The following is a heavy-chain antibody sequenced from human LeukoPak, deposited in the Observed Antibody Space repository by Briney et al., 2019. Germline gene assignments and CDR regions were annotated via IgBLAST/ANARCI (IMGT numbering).Heavy chain of an antibody. Sequence: HPGGSLRLSCAASGFSFSSYWMSWVRQAPGKGLEWVANIKQDGSDKKYVDSVKGRFTISRDNAKNSLYLQMNSLRAEDTAVYYCARAALTYSGSYFDAFDIWGQGTMVTVSS. D-gene: IGHD1-26*01. CDR2: IKQDGSDK. CDR1: GFSFSSYW. V-gene: IGHV3-7*01. J-gene: IGHJ3*02. CDR3: ARAALTYSGSYFDAFDI.